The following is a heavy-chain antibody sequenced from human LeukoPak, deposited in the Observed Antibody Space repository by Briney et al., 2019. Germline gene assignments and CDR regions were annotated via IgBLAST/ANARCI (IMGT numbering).Heavy chain of an antibody. CDR2: IYYSGST. Sequence: SETLSLTCTVSGGSISSYYWSWIRQPPGKGLEWIGYIYYSGSTNYKSSLKSRVTISVDTSKNQFSLKLSSVTAADTAVYYCAQGRQQLVYHYWGQGTLVTVSS. CDR1: GGSISSYY. D-gene: IGHD6-13*01. J-gene: IGHJ4*02. V-gene: IGHV4-59*01. CDR3: AQGRQQLVYHY.